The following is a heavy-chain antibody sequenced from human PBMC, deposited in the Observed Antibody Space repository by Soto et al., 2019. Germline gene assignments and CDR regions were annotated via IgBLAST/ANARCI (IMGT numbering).Heavy chain of an antibody. V-gene: IGHV3-30-3*01. D-gene: IGHD6-13*01. CDR2: ISYDGSNK. Sequence: QVQLVESGGGVVQPGRSLRLSCAASGFTFSSYAMHWVRQAPGKGLEWVAVISYDGSNKYYADSVKGRFTISRDNSKNTLYLQMNSLRAEDTAVYYCARDWKFSSSWYVWWFDPWGQGTLVTVSS. CDR3: ARDWKFSSSWYVWWFDP. CDR1: GFTFSSYA. J-gene: IGHJ5*02.